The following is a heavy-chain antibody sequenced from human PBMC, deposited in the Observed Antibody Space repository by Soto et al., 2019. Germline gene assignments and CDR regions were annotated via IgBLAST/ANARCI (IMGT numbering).Heavy chain of an antibody. D-gene: IGHD6-19*01. Sequence: ASVKVSCEASGYTLTGYYMHWVRQAPGQGLEWMGWINPNSGGTNYAQKFQGWVTMTRDTSISTAYMELSRLRSDDTAVYYCARSGIAVAGTTCCIDGDYYYH. V-gene: IGHV1-2*04. CDR2: INPNSGGT. CDR3: ARSGIAVAGTTCCIDGDYYYH. CDR1: GYTLTGYY. J-gene: IGHJ6*03.